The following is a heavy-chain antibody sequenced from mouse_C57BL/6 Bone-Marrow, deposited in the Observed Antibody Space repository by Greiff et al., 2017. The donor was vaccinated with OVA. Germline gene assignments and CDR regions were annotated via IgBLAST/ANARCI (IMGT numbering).Heavy chain of an antibody. D-gene: IGHD2-12*01. V-gene: IGHV1-64*01. Sequence: QVQLQQPGAELVKPGASVKVSCKASGYTFTSYWMHWVKQRPGQGLEWIGRIHPNSGSTNYNEKFKSKATLTVDKSSSTAYMQLSSLTSEDSAVYYCARGSQDDVDWGQGTTLTVSS. J-gene: IGHJ2*01. CDR3: ARGSQDDVD. CDR1: GYTFTSYW. CDR2: IHPNSGST.